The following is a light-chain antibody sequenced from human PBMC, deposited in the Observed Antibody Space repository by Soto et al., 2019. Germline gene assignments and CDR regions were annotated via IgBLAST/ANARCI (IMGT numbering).Light chain of an antibody. CDR1: QSVSSSY. V-gene: IGKV3-20*01. CDR3: QQYGSSPTT. J-gene: IGKJ2*01. Sequence: EIVLTQSPGTLSLSPGERATLSCRASQSVSSSYLAWYQQKPGQAPRLLIYGASSRATGIPDRFSGSGSGTDFTLTISRLEPEAFAVYYCQQYGSSPTTFCQGTKLEIK. CDR2: GAS.